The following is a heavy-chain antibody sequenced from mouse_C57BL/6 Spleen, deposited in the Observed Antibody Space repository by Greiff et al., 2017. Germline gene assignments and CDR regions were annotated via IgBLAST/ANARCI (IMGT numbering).Heavy chain of an antibody. CDR2: IYPGDGDT. CDR1: GYAFSSYW. V-gene: IGHV1-80*01. J-gene: IGHJ1*03. CDR3: ARDGYYMRYFDV. Sequence: QVQLKESGAELVKPGASVKISCKASGYAFSSYWMNWVKQRPGKGLEWIGQIYPGDGDTNYNGKFKGKATLTADKSSSTAYMQLSSLTSEDSAVYFCARDGYYMRYFDVWGTGTTVTVSS. D-gene: IGHD2-3*01.